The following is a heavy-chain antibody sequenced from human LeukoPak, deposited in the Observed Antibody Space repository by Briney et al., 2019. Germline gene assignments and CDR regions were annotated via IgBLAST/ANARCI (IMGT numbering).Heavy chain of an antibody. D-gene: IGHD5-12*01. CDR3: ARGGSGYDPDGLNDY. J-gene: IGHJ4*02. CDR2: ISPSGGST. CDR1: GYTFTSNY. V-gene: IGHV1-46*01. Sequence: ASVKVSCKAFGYTFTSNYMHWVRQAPGQGPEWMGVISPSGGSTTYAQKFQGRVTMTRNTSISTAYMELSSLRSEDTAVYYCARGGSGYDPDGLNDYWGQGTLVTVSS.